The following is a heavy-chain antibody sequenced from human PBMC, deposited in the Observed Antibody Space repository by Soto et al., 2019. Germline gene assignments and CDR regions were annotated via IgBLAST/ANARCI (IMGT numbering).Heavy chain of an antibody. D-gene: IGHD2-15*01. CDR2: IFTRGTA. J-gene: IGHJ4*02. CDR3: ARGSKDSYPGSRIFDF. CDR1: GFSVSDNY. Sequence: GGSLRLSCRASGFSVSDNYMAWVRQAPGKSPEWVAVIFTRGTAHYADSVTGRFTFSRDNSKNTLYLQMSSLRAEDSAVYYCARGSKDSYPGSRIFDFWGRGTLVTVSS. V-gene: IGHV3-53*01.